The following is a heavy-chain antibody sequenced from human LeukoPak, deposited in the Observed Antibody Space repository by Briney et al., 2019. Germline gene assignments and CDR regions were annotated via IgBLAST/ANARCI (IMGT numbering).Heavy chain of an antibody. V-gene: IGHV3-48*04. CDR1: GFTFSSYG. CDR3: AREGKFDSSGYYFFDY. J-gene: IGHJ4*02. Sequence: GGSLRLSCAASGFTFSSYGMSWVRQAPGKGLEWVSYISSSSSTIYYADSVKGRFTISRDNAKNSLYLQMNSLRAEDTAVYYCAREGKFDSSGYYFFDYWGQGTLVTVSS. D-gene: IGHD3-22*01. CDR2: ISSSSSTI.